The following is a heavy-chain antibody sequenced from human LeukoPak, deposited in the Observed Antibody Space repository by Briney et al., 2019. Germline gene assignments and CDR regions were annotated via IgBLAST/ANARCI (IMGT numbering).Heavy chain of an antibody. V-gene: IGHV1-69*05. CDR2: IIPIFGTA. CDR1: GGTFSSYA. CDR3: ASGSGVTGYFQH. J-gene: IGHJ1*01. D-gene: IGHD3-10*01. Sequence: SVKVSCKASGGTFSSYAISWVRQAPGQGHEWMGRIIPIFGTANYAQKFQGRVTITTDESTSTAYMELSSLRSEDTAVYYCASGSGVTGYFQHWGQGTLVTVSS.